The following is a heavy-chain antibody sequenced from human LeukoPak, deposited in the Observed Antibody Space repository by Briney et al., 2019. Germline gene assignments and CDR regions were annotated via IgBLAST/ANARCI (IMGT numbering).Heavy chain of an antibody. V-gene: IGHV4-34*01. Sequence: PSETLSLTCAVYGGSFSGYHWSWIRQPPGMGLEWIGEINHSGSTNYNPSLKSRVTISVDTSKNQFSLKLSSVTAADTAVYYCARGLYGGSYYYYYYMDVWGKGTTVTVSS. D-gene: IGHD1-26*01. CDR1: GGSFSGYH. CDR3: ARGLYGGSYYYYYYMDV. CDR2: INHSGST. J-gene: IGHJ6*03.